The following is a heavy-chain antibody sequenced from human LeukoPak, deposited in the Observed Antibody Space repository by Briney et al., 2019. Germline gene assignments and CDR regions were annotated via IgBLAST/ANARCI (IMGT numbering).Heavy chain of an antibody. J-gene: IGHJ4*02. Sequence: SAKVSCKASGGTFSSYAISWVRQAPGQGLEWMGGIIPIFGTANYAQKFQGRVTITADESTSTAYMELSSLRSEDTAVYYCARVVDVEYSGSYYLDYWGQGTLVTVSS. CDR1: GGTFSSYA. CDR3: ARVVDVEYSGSYYLDY. V-gene: IGHV1-69*13. CDR2: IIPIFGTA. D-gene: IGHD1-26*01.